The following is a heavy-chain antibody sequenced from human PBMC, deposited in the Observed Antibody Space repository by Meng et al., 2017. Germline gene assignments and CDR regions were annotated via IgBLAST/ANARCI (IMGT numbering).Heavy chain of an antibody. V-gene: IGHV1-69*06. CDR3: ARQPGGSYDILTGYSTYNWFDP. CDR2: IIAIFGTA. J-gene: IGHJ5*02. D-gene: IGHD3-9*01. Sequence: SVKVSCKASGGTFSSYAISWVRQAPGQGLEWMGGIIAIFGTANYAQKFQGRVTITADKSTSTAYMELSSLRSEDTAVYYCARQPGGSYDILTGYSTYNWFDPWGHGTLVTVSS. CDR1: GGTFSSYA.